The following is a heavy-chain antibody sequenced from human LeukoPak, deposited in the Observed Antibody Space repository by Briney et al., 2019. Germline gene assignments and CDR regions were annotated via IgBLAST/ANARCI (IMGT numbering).Heavy chain of an antibody. CDR1: GGSISSGGYS. CDR2: IYTSGST. CDR3: AGDYYGSGSYYHDY. V-gene: IGHV4-61*02. D-gene: IGHD3-10*01. Sequence: SETLSLTCAVSGGSISSGGYSWSWIRQPPGKGLEWIGRIYTSGSTNYNPSLKSRVTMSVDTSKNQFSLKLSSVTAADTAVYYCAGDYYGSGSYYHDYWGQGTLVTVSS. J-gene: IGHJ4*02.